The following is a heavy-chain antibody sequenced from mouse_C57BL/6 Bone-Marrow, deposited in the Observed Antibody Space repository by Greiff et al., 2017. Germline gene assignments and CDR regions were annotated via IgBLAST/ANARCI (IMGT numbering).Heavy chain of an antibody. CDR1: GFTFSDYG. D-gene: IGHD1-1*01. V-gene: IGHV5-17*01. J-gene: IGHJ1*03. CDR3: AIYYYGSRGDFDV. Sequence: DVKLVESGGGLVKPGGSLKLSCAASGFTFSDYGMHWVRQAPEKGLEWVAYISSGSSTIYYADTVKGRFTISRDNAKNTLFLQMTSLRSEDTAMYYCAIYYYGSRGDFDVWGTGTTVTVSS. CDR2: ISSGSSTI.